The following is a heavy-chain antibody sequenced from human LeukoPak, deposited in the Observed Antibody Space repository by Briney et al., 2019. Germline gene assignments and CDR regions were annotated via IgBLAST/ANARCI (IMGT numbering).Heavy chain of an antibody. CDR1: GFTFSSYS. CDR2: ISSSGSTI. Sequence: GGSLRLSCAASGFTFSSYSMNWVRQAPGKGLEWVSYISSSGSTIYYADSVKGRFTISRDNAKNSLYLQMNSLRAEDTAVYYCARDGSGWYRRFDYWGQGTLVTVSS. CDR3: ARDGSGWYRRFDY. D-gene: IGHD6-19*01. V-gene: IGHV3-48*04. J-gene: IGHJ4*02.